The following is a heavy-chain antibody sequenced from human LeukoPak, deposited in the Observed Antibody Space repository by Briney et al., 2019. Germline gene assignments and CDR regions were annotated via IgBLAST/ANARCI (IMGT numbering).Heavy chain of an antibody. CDR2: ISGSGGTT. D-gene: IGHD3-22*01. CDR1: GFTFSRYA. V-gene: IGHV3-23*01. CDR3: ARESTSSGYYYGPDY. J-gene: IGHJ4*02. Sequence: PGGSLRLSCAPSGFTFSRYAMSWVRQAPGKGLEGGSVISGSGGTTYNADSLKGRFTISRDNSKNTLYLQMSSLRAEDTAIYYCARESTSSGYYYGPDYWGQGTLVTVSS.